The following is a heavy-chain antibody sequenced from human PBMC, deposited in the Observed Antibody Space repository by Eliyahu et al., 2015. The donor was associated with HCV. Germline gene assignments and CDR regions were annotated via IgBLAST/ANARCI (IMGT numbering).Heavy chain of an antibody. Sequence: GLEWISVIYSGGSTYYADSVKGRFTISRDNSKNTLYLQMNSLRAEDTAVYYCARAEMYSGSYSSAAGAFDIWGQGTMVTVSS. V-gene: IGHV3-53*01. J-gene: IGHJ3*02. CDR2: IYSGGST. CDR3: ARAEMYSGSYSSAAGAFDI. D-gene: IGHD1-26*01.